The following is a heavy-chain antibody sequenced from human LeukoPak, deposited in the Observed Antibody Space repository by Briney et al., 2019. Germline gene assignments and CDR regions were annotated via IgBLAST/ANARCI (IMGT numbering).Heavy chain of an antibody. CDR2: IDSGGGT. CDR1: GFTVNSNY. CDR3: AHGWGAN. Sequence: YPGGSLRLSCAASGFTVNSNYMSWVRQAPGKGLEWVSLIDSGGGTFYADSARGRFTISRDNSRNTLYLQMNSLRPEDTAVYYCAHGWGANWGQGTLATVSS. J-gene: IGHJ4*02. V-gene: IGHV3-66*02. D-gene: IGHD3-16*01.